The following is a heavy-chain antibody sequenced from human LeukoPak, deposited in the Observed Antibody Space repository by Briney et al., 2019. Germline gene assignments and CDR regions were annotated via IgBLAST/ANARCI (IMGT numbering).Heavy chain of an antibody. CDR3: GRYSRCYLHS. CDR1: GESFSVYY. D-gene: IGHD3-22*01. CDR2: INDRAST. Sequence: SETLSLTCAVYGESFSVYYWSWSWIPQPPGKGLEWIAEINDRASTQFTPSLKSRVTTSVDASKCQCSLKLYSVTAADTAVDCCGRYSRCYLHSWGQGTLVTVSS. J-gene: IGHJ4*02. V-gene: IGHV4-34*01.